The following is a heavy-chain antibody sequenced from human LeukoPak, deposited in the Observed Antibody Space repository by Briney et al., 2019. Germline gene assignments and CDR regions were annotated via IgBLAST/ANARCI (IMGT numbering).Heavy chain of an antibody. CDR3: ARDFYGDSFYFDY. CDR1: GFTFSDYY. D-gene: IGHD4-17*01. J-gene: IGHJ4*02. V-gene: IGHV3-11*04. Sequence: KPGXSLRLSCAVSGFTFSDYYMRWVRQAPGKGLEWVSYISSSVITIYYAASVKARFTISSDNPKNSLSLQMNSLRAEDTAVYYCARDFYGDSFYFDYWGQGALVTVSS. CDR2: ISSSVITI.